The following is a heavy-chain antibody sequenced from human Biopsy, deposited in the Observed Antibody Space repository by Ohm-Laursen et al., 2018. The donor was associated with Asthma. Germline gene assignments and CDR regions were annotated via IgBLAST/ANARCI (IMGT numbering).Heavy chain of an antibody. Sequence: GASVKVSCKASGYSFTDYHLHWVRQAPGQGLEWMGRITPTSGGTTYAQKFQGRVTMTRDRSISTAYMELNRLRSDDTAVYYCTTGFWWTFDYWGQGTLVTVSS. CDR3: TTGFWWTFDY. V-gene: IGHV1-2*06. J-gene: IGHJ4*02. D-gene: IGHD3-16*01. CDR1: GYSFTDYH. CDR2: ITPTSGGT.